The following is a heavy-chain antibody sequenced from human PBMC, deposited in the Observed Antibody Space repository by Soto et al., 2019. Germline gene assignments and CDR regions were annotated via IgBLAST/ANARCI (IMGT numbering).Heavy chain of an antibody. D-gene: IGHD2-15*01. J-gene: IGHJ5*02. CDR2: ISAYNGNT. Sequence: GASVKVSCKASGYTFTSYGISGVRQAPGQGLEWMGWISAYNGNTNYAQKLQGRVTMTTDTSTSTAYMEPRSLRSDDTAVYYCARDTVLLPHSQFDPWGQGTLVTVSS. CDR1: GYTFTSYG. CDR3: ARDTVLLPHSQFDP. V-gene: IGHV1-18*04.